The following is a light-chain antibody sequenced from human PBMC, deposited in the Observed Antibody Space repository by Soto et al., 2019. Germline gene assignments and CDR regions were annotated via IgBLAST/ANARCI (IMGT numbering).Light chain of an antibody. CDR3: QQYNNWPPWT. CDR1: QSVSSN. Sequence: EIVLTQSPATLSVSPGARATLSCRASQSVSSNLDWYQQKPGQAPRLLIYGASTRATGIPARFSCSGSGTEFTLTISSQQSEDFAVYYCQQYNNWPPWTFGQGTKVEIK. CDR2: GAS. J-gene: IGKJ1*01. V-gene: IGKV3-15*01.